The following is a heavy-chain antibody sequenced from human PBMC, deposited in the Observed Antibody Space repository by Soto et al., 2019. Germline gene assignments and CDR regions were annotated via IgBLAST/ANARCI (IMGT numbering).Heavy chain of an antibody. CDR2: IVGSDAKT. V-gene: IGHV3-23*01. Sequence: GSLRLSGTTSGFSCASFALTWVRQAPGQGLEWVATIVGSDAKTHYADSVKGRFSISRDTSRNTVYLQMNNLRADDTAIYYCAKWTYLDFWGQGTRVTVSS. D-gene: IGHD5-12*01. CDR1: GFSCASFA. J-gene: IGHJ4*02. CDR3: AKWTYLDF.